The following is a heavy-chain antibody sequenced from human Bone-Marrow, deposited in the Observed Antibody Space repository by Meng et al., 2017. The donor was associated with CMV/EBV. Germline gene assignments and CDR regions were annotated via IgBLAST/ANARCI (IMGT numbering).Heavy chain of an antibody. CDR1: GYSFTSYW. CDR2: IYPGDSDT. J-gene: IGHJ4*02. CDR3: ARQRRFGVVTTLPFDY. Sequence: KVSCKGSGYSFTSYWIGWVRQMPGKGLEWMGIIYPGDSDTRYSPSFQGQVTISADKSISTAYLQWSSLKASDTAMYYCARQRRFGVVTTLPFDYWGQGTLVTFSS. V-gene: IGHV5-51*01. D-gene: IGHD3-3*01.